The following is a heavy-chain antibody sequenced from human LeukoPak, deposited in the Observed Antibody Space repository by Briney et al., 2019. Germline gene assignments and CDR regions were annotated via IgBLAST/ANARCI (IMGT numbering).Heavy chain of an antibody. V-gene: IGHV1-69*13. CDR1: GGTFSSYA. CDR2: IIPIFGTA. J-gene: IGHJ6*02. Sequence: VKVSCTASGGTFSSYAISWVRQAPGQGLEWMGGIIPIFGTANYAQKFQGRVTITADESTSTAYMELSSLRSEDTAVYYCARGVNIVVVPGYYYGMDVWGQGTTVTVSS. CDR3: ARGVNIVVVPGYYYGMDV. D-gene: IGHD2-2*01.